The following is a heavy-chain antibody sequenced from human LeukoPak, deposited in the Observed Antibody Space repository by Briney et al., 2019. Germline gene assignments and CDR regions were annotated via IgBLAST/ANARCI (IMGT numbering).Heavy chain of an antibody. CDR2: IYCSGST. Sequence: PSETLSLTCTVSGGSISSYYWSWIRQPPGNGLEWIGYIYCSGSTNYNPSLKSRVTISVDTSKNQFSLKLSSVTAADTAVYYCARGYHDFSGYWLSYFDYWGQGTLVTVSS. CDR1: GGSISSYY. J-gene: IGHJ4*02. CDR3: ARGYHDFSGYWLSYFDY. V-gene: IGHV4-59*01. D-gene: IGHD3-22*01.